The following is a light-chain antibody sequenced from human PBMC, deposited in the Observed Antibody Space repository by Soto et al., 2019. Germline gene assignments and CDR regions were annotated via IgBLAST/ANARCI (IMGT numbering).Light chain of an antibody. CDR1: QSISSW. J-gene: IGKJ4*01. V-gene: IGKV1-5*01. CDR3: QQYNSFPLT. Sequence: DIQMTQSPSTLSASVGDRVTITCRASQSISSWLTWYQQKPGEAPKVLIYDASSLGSGVPSRFSGSGSGTKFTLTISSLQPDDFATYYCQQYNSFPLTFGGGTKGDIK. CDR2: DAS.